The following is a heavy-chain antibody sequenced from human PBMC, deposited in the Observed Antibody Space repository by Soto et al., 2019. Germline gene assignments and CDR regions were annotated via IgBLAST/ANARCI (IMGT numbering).Heavy chain of an antibody. CDR2: IIPIFGTA. CDR1: GGTFSSYA. D-gene: IGHD6-6*01. Sequence: ASVKVSCKASGGTFSSYAISWVRQAPGQGLEWMGGIIPIFGTANYAQKFQGRVTITADESTSTAYMELSSLRSEDTAVYYCARGRPAIAALYYYGMDVWGQGTKVTLSS. V-gene: IGHV1-69*13. CDR3: ARGRPAIAALYYYGMDV. J-gene: IGHJ6*02.